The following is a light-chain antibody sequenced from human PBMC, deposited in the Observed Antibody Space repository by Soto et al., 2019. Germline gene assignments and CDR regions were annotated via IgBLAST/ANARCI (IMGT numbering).Light chain of an antibody. Sequence: QSALTQPASVSGSPGQSITISCTGTSSDIGTYNLVSWYQHYPGKAPKLMIYEGIKRPSGVSDRFSGSKSGNTASLTISGLQAEDEADYYCSSYTSTATRVFGGGTKLTVL. V-gene: IGLV2-14*02. J-gene: IGLJ3*02. CDR2: EGI. CDR3: SSYTSTATRV. CDR1: SSDIGTYNL.